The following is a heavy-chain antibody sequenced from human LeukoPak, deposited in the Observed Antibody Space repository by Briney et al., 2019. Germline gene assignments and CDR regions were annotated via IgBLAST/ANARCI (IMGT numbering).Heavy chain of an antibody. J-gene: IGHJ5*02. Sequence: SETLSLTCTVSGGSITASSYYWGWIRQPPGKGLEWIGSIYYGGSTHYNPSLKSRLTMSVDTSRNQFSLKVNSVTAADTAVYYCARSRYYDSSSFDPWGQGTLVTVSS. CDR1: GGSITASSYY. CDR3: ARSRYYDSSSFDP. D-gene: IGHD3-22*01. CDR2: IYYGGST. V-gene: IGHV4-39*01.